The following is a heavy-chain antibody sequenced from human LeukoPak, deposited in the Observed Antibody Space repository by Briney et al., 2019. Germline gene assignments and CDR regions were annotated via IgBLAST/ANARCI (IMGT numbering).Heavy chain of an antibody. D-gene: IGHD2-15*01. J-gene: IGHJ4*02. CDR2: IYYSGST. V-gene: IGHV4-59*08. CDR1: GGSISSYY. Sequence: SETLSLTCTVSGGSISSYYWSWIRQPPGKGLEWIGYIYYSGSTNYNPSLKSRVTISVDTSKNQFSLKLSSVTAADTAVYYCARVGYCSGGSCLPPYYFDYWGQGTLVTVSS. CDR3: ARVGYCSGGSCLPPYYFDY.